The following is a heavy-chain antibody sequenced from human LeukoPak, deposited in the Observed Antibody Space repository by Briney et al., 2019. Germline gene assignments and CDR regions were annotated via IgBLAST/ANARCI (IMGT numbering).Heavy chain of an antibody. CDR1: GGTFSSYA. J-gene: IGHJ6*03. V-gene: IGHV1-69*05. D-gene: IGHD6-13*01. CDR2: IIPIFGTA. Sequence: SVKVSCKASGGTFSSYAISWVRQAPGQGLEWMGGIIPIFGTANYAQKFQGRVTIPTDESTSTAYMELSSLRSEDTAVYYCAAGRRNSSSWYLSPSYYMDVWGKGTTVTVSS. CDR3: AAGRRNSSSWYLSPSYYMDV.